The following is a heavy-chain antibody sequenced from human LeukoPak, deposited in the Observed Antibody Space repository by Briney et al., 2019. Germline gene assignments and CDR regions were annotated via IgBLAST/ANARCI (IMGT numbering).Heavy chain of an antibody. V-gene: IGHV1-69*05. CDR2: IIPIFGTA. CDR3: ASGPTIFGLYYYYYMDV. J-gene: IGHJ6*03. D-gene: IGHD3-3*01. CDR1: GGTFSSYA. Sequence: ASVKVSCKASGGTFSSYAISWVRQAPGQGLEWMGGIIPIFGTANYAQKFQGRVTITTDESTSTAYMELSSLRSEDTAVYYCASGPTIFGLYYYYYMDVWGKGTTVTVSS.